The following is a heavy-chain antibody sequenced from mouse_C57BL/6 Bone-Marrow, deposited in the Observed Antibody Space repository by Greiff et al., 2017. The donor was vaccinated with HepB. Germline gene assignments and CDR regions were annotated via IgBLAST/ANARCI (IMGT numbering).Heavy chain of an antibody. V-gene: IGHV1-81*01. J-gene: IGHJ2*01. CDR1: GYTFTSYG. D-gene: IGHD1-1*01. CDR3: ARRITTVVPYFDY. Sequence: QVQLQQSGAELARPGASVKLSCKASGYTFTSYGISWVKQRTGQGLEWIGEIYPRSGNTYYNEKFKGKATLPADKSSRTAYMELRSLTSEDSAVYFCARRITTVVPYFDYWGQGTTLTVSS. CDR2: IYPRSGNT.